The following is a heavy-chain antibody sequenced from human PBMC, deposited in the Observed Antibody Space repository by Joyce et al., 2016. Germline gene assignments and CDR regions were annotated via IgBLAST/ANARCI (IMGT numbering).Heavy chain of an antibody. D-gene: IGHD6-13*01. CDR1: GFTFSSYA. CDR3: AKDDSSSWYNVYTVAFDI. J-gene: IGHJ3*02. V-gene: IGHV3-23*01. Sequence: EVQLLESGGGLVQPGGSLRLSCAASGFTFSSYAMSWVRQAPGQGLEWVSAIRGSGGSTYDADAVKGRFTIARDNSKNTLYLQMNSLRAEDTAIYYCAKDDSSSWYNVYTVAFDIWGQGTMVTVSS. CDR2: IRGSGGST.